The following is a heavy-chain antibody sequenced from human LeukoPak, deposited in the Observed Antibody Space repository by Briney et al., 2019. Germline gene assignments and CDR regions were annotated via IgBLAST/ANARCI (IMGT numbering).Heavy chain of an antibody. Sequence: SETLSLTCTVSGGSISSATYYWAWIRQPPGKGLEWIGTIHYSGSTFYNPSLKSRVTISVDTSKNQFSLKLSSVPAADTAVYCARLGGYYAPPGYWGQGTLVTVSS. CDR2: IHYSGST. CDR1: GGSISSATYY. CDR3: ARLGGYYAPPGY. V-gene: IGHV4-39*01. D-gene: IGHD3-10*01. J-gene: IGHJ4*02.